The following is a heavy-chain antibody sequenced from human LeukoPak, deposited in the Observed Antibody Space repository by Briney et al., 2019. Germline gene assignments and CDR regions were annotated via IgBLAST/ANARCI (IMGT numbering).Heavy chain of an antibody. J-gene: IGHJ6*02. CDR2: IYSGGST. V-gene: IGHV3-66*02. CDR1: GFTFDDYA. Sequence: GRSLRLSCAASGFTFDDYAMHWVRQAPGKGLEWVSVIYSGGSTYYADYVKGRFTISRDNSKNTLYLQMNSLRAEDTAVYYCARDASVAGTHYYGMDVWGQGTTVTVSS. CDR3: ARDASVAGTHYYGMDV. D-gene: IGHD6-19*01.